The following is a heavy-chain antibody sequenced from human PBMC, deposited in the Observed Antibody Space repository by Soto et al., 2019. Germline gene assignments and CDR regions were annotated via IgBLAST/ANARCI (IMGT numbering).Heavy chain of an antibody. J-gene: IGHJ4*01. CDR1: GGSITNTNYH. V-gene: IGHV4-39*01. CDR2: LYFRGAT. D-gene: IGHD2-21*02. Sequence: NPSETLSLTCSVSGGSITNTNYHWGWIRQAPGKGLEWIGTLYFRGATDYNPSLQSRVTISADTSKNQISLHLSSATAADTAVYYCFGVLAATLDYWGQGTRVTVSS. CDR3: FGVLAATLDY.